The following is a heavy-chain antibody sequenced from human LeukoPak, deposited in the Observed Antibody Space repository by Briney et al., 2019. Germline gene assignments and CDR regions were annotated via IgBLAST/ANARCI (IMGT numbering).Heavy chain of an antibody. CDR1: GFSFSDYY. Sequence: SGGSLRLSCAASGFSFSDYYMSWVRQAPGKGLEWVSVIYSGGSTYYADSVKGRFTISRDNSKNTLYLQMNSPRAEDTAVYYCASPSSSWYGDAFDIWGQGTMVTVSS. D-gene: IGHD6-13*01. CDR3: ASPSSSWYGDAFDI. V-gene: IGHV3-66*01. CDR2: IYSGGST. J-gene: IGHJ3*02.